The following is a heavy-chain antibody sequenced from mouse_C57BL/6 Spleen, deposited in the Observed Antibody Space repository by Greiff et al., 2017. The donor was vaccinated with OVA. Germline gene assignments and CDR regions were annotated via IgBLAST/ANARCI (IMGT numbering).Heavy chain of an antibody. Sequence: QVQLQQSGAELVRPGTSVKMSCKASGYTFTNYWIGWAKQRPGHGLEWIGDIFPGGGYTNYNEKFKGKATLTADKSSSTAYMQFSSLTSEDSAIYYCARGRLRYAMDYWGQGTSVTVSS. D-gene: IGHD2-2*01. J-gene: IGHJ4*01. V-gene: IGHV1-63*01. CDR2: IFPGGGYT. CDR1: GYTFTNYW. CDR3: ARGRLRYAMDY.